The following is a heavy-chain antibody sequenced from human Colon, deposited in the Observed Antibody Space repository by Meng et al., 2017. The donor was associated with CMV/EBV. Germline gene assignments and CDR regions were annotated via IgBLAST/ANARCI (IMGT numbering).Heavy chain of an antibody. CDR2: INGDGSTT. D-gene: IGHD3-22*01. Sequence: VQLGECGGNLVQPGGSLRLSCAASGFTFSSNWMHWVRQAPGKGLVWVSRINGDGSTTNYADSVKGRFTISRDIAKNILYLQMNSLRADDTALYYCARAGGYYDTSGLDYWGQGTLVTVSS. CDR3: ARAGGYYDTSGLDY. V-gene: IGHV3-74*01. J-gene: IGHJ4*02. CDR1: GFTFSSNW.